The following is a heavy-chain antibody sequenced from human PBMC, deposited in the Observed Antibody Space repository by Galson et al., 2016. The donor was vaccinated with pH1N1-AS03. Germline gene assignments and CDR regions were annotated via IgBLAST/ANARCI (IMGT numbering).Heavy chain of an antibody. V-gene: IGHV3-23*01. CDR1: GFIFSTYA. J-gene: IGHJ5*02. CDR3: AKFIAVVPYVTRGRFDP. D-gene: IGHD2-2*01. Sequence: SLRLSCAASGFIFSTYAMSWVRQAPGKGLEWVSAITGNGGSTYYADSVKGRFTISRDNSKNTVFLEMNSLSAEDMAVYYCAKFIAVVPYVTRGRFDPWGQGTLVTVSP. CDR2: ITGNGGST.